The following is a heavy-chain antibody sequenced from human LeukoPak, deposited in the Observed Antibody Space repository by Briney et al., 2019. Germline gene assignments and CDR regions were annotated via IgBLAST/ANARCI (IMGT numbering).Heavy chain of an antibody. CDR1: GYTFTSYY. J-gene: IGHJ3*02. CDR3: ARTNQDDYYDSSGRRWAFDI. Sequence: ASVKVSCKASGYTFTSYYIHWVRQAPGQGLEWMGVINPSGGGTSYAQKFQGRVTMTRDTSTSTVYMDLRSLRSEDTAVYYCARTNQDDYYDSSGRRWAFDIWGQGTMVTVSS. CDR2: INPSGGGT. D-gene: IGHD3-22*01. V-gene: IGHV1-46*01.